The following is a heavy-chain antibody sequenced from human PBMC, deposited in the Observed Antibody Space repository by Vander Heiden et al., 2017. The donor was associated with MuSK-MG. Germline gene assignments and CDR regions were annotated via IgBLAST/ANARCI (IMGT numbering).Heavy chain of an antibody. J-gene: IGHJ6*02. V-gene: IGHV3-23*01. D-gene: IGHD6-13*01. CDR1: GFTFSSYA. CDR3: AKDEAVSSSSRYYGMDV. Sequence: EVQLLESGGGLVQPGGSLRLSCAASGFTFSSYAMSWVRQAPGKGLEWVAAISGSGGSTYYADSVKGRFTISRDNSKNTLYLQMNSLRAEDTAVYYCAKDEAVSSSSRYYGMDVWGQGTTVTVSS. CDR2: ISGSGGST.